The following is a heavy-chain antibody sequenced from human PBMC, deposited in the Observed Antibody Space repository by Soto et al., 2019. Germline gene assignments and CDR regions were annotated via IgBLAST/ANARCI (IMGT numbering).Heavy chain of an antibody. CDR1: GFSFSDSS. J-gene: IGHJ6*02. CDR3: AGRSATLVRGASGWAYGMDV. D-gene: IGHD3-10*01. CDR2: SRGSGRST. Sequence: QVQVVESGGGLVQPGGSLRLSCAASGFSFSDSSMSWIRQAPGKGLEWLSTSRGSGRSTEYADSVKGRFTTSRDNAKNSRYLQMNTLRAEDTAVYYCAGRSATLVRGASGWAYGMDVWGQGTTVTVSS. V-gene: IGHV3-11*05.